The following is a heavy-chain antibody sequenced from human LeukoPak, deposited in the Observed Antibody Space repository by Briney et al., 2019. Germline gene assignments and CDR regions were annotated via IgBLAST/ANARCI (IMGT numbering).Heavy chain of an antibody. V-gene: IGHV4-39*07. CDR2: IYYSGST. Sequence: SETLSLTCTVSGDSIRSSSYYWGWIRQPPGKGLEWIGSIYYSGSTYYNPSLKSRVTISVDTSKNQFSLKLSSVTAADTAVYYCARVPFQNDAFDIWGQGTMVTVSS. D-gene: IGHD2/OR15-2a*01. CDR1: GDSIRSSSYY. J-gene: IGHJ3*02. CDR3: ARVPFQNDAFDI.